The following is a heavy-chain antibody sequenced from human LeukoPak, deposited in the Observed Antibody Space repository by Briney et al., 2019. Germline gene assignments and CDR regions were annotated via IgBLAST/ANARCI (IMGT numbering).Heavy chain of an antibody. Sequence: GGSLRLSCAASGFTVSSKYMSWVRQAPGKGLEWVSVINSGGSTYYADSVKGRFTISRDNSKNTLYLQMNSLRAEDTAVYYCARDCGGGSCDYYYGMDVWGQGTTVTVSS. J-gene: IGHJ6*02. CDR1: GFTVSSKY. CDR3: ARDCGGGSCDYYYGMDV. D-gene: IGHD2-15*01. V-gene: IGHV3-66*01. CDR2: INSGGST.